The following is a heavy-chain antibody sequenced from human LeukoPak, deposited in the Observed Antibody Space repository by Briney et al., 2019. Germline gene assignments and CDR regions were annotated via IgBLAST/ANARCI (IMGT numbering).Heavy chain of an antibody. V-gene: IGHV4-61*02. Sequence: SETLSLTCTVSGGSISSGSYYWSWIRQPAGKGLEWIGRIYTSGSTNYNPSLKSRVTISVDTSKNQFSLKLSSVAAADTAVYYCARELAYCGGDCYSPRFDYWGQGTLVTVSS. CDR1: GGSISSGSYY. CDR2: IYTSGST. D-gene: IGHD2-21*02. J-gene: IGHJ4*02. CDR3: ARELAYCGGDCYSPRFDY.